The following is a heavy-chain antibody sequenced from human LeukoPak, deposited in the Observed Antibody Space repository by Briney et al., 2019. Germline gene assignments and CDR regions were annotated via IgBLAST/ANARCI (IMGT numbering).Heavy chain of an antibody. CDR3: ARGHYDILTGYYNVNYFDY. CDR2: MNPNSGNT. J-gene: IGHJ4*02. Sequence: ASVKVSCKASGYTFTRYDINWVRQATGQGLEWMGWMNPNSGNTGYAQKFQGRVTMTRNTSISTAYMELSGLRSEDTAVYYCARGHYDILTGYYNVNYFDYWGQGTLVTVSS. CDR1: GYTFTRYD. V-gene: IGHV1-8*01. D-gene: IGHD3-9*01.